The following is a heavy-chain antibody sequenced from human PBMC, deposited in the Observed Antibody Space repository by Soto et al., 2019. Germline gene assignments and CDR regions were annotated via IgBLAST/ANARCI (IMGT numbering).Heavy chain of an antibody. V-gene: IGHV1-18*01. Sequence: ASVKVSCKASGYTFISYGITWVRQAPGQGLEGMGWISAYNGNTKYAQKLQGRVTMTTDTSTSTAYMELRSLRSDDTAVYYCARGRDSSGYYDFDYWGQGTLVTVSS. CDR1: GYTFISYG. CDR3: ARGRDSSGYYDFDY. D-gene: IGHD3-22*01. CDR2: ISAYNGNT. J-gene: IGHJ4*02.